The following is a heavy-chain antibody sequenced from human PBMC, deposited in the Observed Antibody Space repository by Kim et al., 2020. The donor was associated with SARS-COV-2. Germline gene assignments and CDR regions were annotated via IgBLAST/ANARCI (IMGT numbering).Heavy chain of an antibody. Sequence: GGSLRLSCTTSGFTFSSYAMHWVRQAPGKGLEWVAVMSDDERNEYYADSVKGRFTISRDDSKNTLFLQMKSLRTEDAAIYYCAKDRGR. CDR3: AKD. CDR1: GFTFSSYA. J-gene: IGHJ2*01. V-gene: IGHV3-30*18. CDR2: MSDDERNE.